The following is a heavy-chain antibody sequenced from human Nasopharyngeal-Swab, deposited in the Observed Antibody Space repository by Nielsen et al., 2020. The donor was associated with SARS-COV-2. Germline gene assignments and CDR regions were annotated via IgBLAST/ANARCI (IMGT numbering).Heavy chain of an antibody. D-gene: IGHD6-19*01. CDR1: VFSLSTSGMC. V-gene: IGHV2-70*11. CDR3: ARFVAGTVSFDY. CDR2: IDWDDDK. J-gene: IGHJ4*02. Sequence: SGPTLVTSTQTLTLTCTFSVFSLSTSGMCVSWIRPSPGNALEWPARIDWDDDKYYSTSLKTRLTISKDTSKNQVVLTMTNMDPVETATYYCARFVAGTVSFDYWGQGTLVTVSS.